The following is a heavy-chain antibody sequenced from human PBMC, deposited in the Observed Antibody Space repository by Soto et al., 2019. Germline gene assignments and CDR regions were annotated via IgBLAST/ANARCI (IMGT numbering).Heavy chain of an antibody. CDR2: IYYSGST. CDR1: GGSISSSSYY. V-gene: IGHV4-39*01. CDR3: ARQGGIYPYYFDY. J-gene: IGHJ4*02. Sequence: PSETLSLTCTVSGGSISSSSYYWGWIRQPPGKGLEWIGTIYYSGSTYYNPSLKSRVSISADTSKNQFSLNLSAVTAADTAVYYCARQGGIYPYYFDYWGQGTLVTVSS. D-gene: IGHD1-1*01.